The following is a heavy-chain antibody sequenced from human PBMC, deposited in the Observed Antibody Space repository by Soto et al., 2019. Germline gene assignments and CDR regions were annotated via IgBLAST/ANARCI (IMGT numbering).Heavy chain of an antibody. J-gene: IGHJ4*02. D-gene: IGHD3-16*01. Sequence: QVHVQQWGAGLLKPSETLSLTCAVSGESYNPYFWSWVRQPPGKGLEWIAEINQSGGTYYNPSLKSRLAISLDTSKNQFSLTLNSVTAADTAMYYCAIGQGGTNYWGQGTLVTVSS. CDR1: GESYNPYF. V-gene: IGHV4-34*02. CDR2: INQSGGT. CDR3: AIGQGGTNY.